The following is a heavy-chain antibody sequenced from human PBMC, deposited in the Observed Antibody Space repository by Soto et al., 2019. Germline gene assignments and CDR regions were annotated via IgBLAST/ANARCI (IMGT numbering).Heavy chain of an antibody. V-gene: IGHV4-30-4*01. CDR2: IYYSGST. Sequence: SETLSLTCTVSGGSISSGDYYWSWIRQPPGKGLEWIGYIYYSGSTYYNPSLKSRVTISVDTSKNQFSLKLSSVTAADTAVYYCARDGSSWRSDAFDIWGQGTMVTVSS. CDR3: ARDGSSWRSDAFDI. D-gene: IGHD6-13*01. J-gene: IGHJ3*02. CDR1: GGSISSGDYY.